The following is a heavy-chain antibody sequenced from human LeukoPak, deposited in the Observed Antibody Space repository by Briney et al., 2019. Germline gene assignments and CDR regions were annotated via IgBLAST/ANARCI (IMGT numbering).Heavy chain of an antibody. Sequence: PGGSLRLSCAASGFTFSSYSMNWVRQAPGKGLEWVSYISSSSSTIYYADSVKGRFTISRDNAKTSLYLQMNSLRAEDTAVYYCARSDPGFFSSGLSFDYWGQGTLVTVSS. CDR2: ISSSSSTI. CDR1: GFTFSSYS. D-gene: IGHD2/OR15-2a*01. J-gene: IGHJ4*02. CDR3: ARSDPGFFSSGLSFDY. V-gene: IGHV3-48*01.